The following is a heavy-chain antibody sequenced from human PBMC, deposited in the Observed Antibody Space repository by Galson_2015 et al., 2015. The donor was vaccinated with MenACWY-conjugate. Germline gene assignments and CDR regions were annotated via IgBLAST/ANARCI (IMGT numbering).Heavy chain of an antibody. CDR2: LSDSAGHT. J-gene: IGHJ4*02. CDR3: AKVAGYCSDDTCYSDY. CDR1: GFTFSSFA. V-gene: IGHV3-23*01. Sequence: SLRLSCAASGFTFSSFAMSWVRQAPGKGLEWVSALSDSAGHTHYADSVKGRFTISRDNSMRTLYLQMNSLRAEDTAVYYCAKVAGYCSDDTCYSDYWGQGTLVTVSS. D-gene: IGHD2-15*01.